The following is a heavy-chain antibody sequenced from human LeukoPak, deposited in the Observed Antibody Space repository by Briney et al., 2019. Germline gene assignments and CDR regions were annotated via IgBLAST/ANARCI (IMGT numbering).Heavy chain of an antibody. J-gene: IGHJ4*02. Sequence: PGGSLRLSCAASGFTFGDYYMSWIRQAPGKGLEWVSYISSSSSTIYYADSVKGRFTISRDNAKNSLYLQMNSLRAEDTAVYYCARDRADGYNYGDYFDNWGQGTLVTVSS. V-gene: IGHV3-11*04. CDR2: ISSSSSTI. D-gene: IGHD5-18*01. CDR3: ARDRADGYNYGDYFDN. CDR1: GFTFGDYY.